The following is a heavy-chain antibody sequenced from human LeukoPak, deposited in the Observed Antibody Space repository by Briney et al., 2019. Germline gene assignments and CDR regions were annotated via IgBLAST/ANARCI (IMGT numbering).Heavy chain of an antibody. CDR2: IYSGGST. J-gene: IGHJ4*02. CDR1: GFTVSSNY. Sequence: GGSLRLSCAASGFTVSSNYMSWVRQAPGKGLEWVSVIYSGGSTYYTDSVKGRFTISRDNSKNTLYLQMNSLRAEDTAVHYCARDQAVTQWGHFDYWGQGTLVTVSS. D-gene: IGHD4-17*01. CDR3: ARDQAVTQWGHFDY. V-gene: IGHV3-66*01.